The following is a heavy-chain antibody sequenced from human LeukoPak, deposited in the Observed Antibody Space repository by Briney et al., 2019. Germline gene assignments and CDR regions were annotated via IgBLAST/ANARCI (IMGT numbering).Heavy chain of an antibody. V-gene: IGHV1-18*01. Sequence: GASVKVSCKASGYTFTSYGISWVRQAPGQGLEWMGWISAYNGNTNYAQKLQGRVTMTTDTSTSTAYMELRSLRSGDTAVYYCAAEYYDFWSGYYLFDPWGQGTLVTVSS. J-gene: IGHJ5*02. D-gene: IGHD3-3*01. CDR3: AAEYYDFWSGYYLFDP. CDR1: GYTFTSYG. CDR2: ISAYNGNT.